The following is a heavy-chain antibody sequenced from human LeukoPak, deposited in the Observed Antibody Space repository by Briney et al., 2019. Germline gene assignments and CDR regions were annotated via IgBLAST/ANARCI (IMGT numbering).Heavy chain of an antibody. J-gene: IGHJ4*02. CDR3: ARTGGGFNWGSYFDY. CDR2: ISYDGSNK. D-gene: IGHD7-27*01. CDR1: GFTFSSYA. Sequence: GGSLRLSCAASGFTFSSYAMHWVRQAPGKGLEWVAVISYDGSNKYYADSVKGRFTISRDNSKNTLYLQMDSLRAEDTAAYYCARTGGGFNWGSYFDYWGQGTLVTVSS. V-gene: IGHV3-30-3*01.